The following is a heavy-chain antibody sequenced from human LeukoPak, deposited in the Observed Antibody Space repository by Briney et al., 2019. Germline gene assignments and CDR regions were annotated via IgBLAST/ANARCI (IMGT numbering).Heavy chain of an antibody. CDR3: ARDKNRRGMDV. V-gene: IGHV3-30*04. J-gene: IGHJ6*02. CDR2: ISYDGSNK. Sequence: GGSLRLSCAASGFTFSSYAMHWVRQAPGKGLEWVAVISYDGSNKYYADSVKGRFTISRDNSKNTLYLQMNSLRAEDTAVYYCARDKNRRGMDVWGQGTTVTVSS. D-gene: IGHD2/OR15-2a*01. CDR1: GFTFSSYA.